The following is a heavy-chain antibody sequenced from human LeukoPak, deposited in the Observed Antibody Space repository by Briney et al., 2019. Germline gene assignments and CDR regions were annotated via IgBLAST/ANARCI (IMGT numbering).Heavy chain of an antibody. CDR1: GGSICRFY. V-gene: IGHV4-59*01. D-gene: IGHD3-16*01. CDR2: IYYRGRT. CDR3: GREGLPPRYAFDI. Sequence: ETLSLTRTVSGGSICRFYGRWIRQPAGKGRGGVGYIYYRGRTTYNPSSKRRVTISVDPSNNHFSLKLSSVPAADTAVYYCGREGLPPRYAFDIWGQGTMVTVSS. J-gene: IGHJ3*02.